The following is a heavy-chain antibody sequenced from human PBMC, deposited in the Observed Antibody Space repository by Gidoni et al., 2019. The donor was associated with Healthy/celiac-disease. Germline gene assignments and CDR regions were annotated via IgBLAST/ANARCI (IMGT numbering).Heavy chain of an antibody. V-gene: IGHV4-61*02. J-gene: IGHJ4*02. D-gene: IGHD3-22*01. CDR1: GGSISSGSYY. CDR2: IYTSGST. CDR3: ASNYYDSSGYYSSLAFDY. Sequence: QVQLQESGPGLVKPSQTLSLTCTVPGGSISSGSYYWSWIRQPAGKGLGWIGRIYTSGSTNYNPSLKSRVTISVDTSKNQFSLKLSSVTAADPAVYYCASNYYDSSGYYSSLAFDYWGQGTLVTVSS.